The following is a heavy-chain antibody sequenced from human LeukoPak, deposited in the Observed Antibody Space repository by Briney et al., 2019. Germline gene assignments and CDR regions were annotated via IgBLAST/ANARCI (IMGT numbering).Heavy chain of an antibody. J-gene: IGHJ4*02. Sequence: SETLSLTCAVSGGSISSSNWWSWVRQPPGKGLEWIGEIYHSGSTNYNPSLKSRVTISVDKSKNQFSQKLSSVTAADTAVYYCARVVRYGSGWYYFDYWGQGTLVTVSS. V-gene: IGHV4-4*02. D-gene: IGHD3-10*01. CDR1: GGSISSSNW. CDR2: IYHSGST. CDR3: ARVVRYGSGWYYFDY.